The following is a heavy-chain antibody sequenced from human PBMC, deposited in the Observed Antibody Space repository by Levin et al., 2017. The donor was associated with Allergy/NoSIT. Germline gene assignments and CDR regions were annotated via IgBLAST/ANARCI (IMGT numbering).Heavy chain of an antibody. V-gene: IGHV5-51*01. Sequence: GGSLRLSCKGSGYTFSNYWIGWVRQLPGKGLEWMGIIYPSDSHTRYTPSFKGLVTFSVDRSVSTAYLQWGSLKASDTAMYYCARHSQDDYGDYAWGQGTLVTVSS. CDR1: GYTFSNYW. CDR2: IYPSDSHT. D-gene: IGHD4-17*01. J-gene: IGHJ4*02. CDR3: ARHSQDDYGDYA.